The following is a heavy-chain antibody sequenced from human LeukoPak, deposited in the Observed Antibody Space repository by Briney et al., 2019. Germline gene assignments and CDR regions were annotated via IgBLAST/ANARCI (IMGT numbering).Heavy chain of an antibody. CDR1: GGSISSSSFY. D-gene: IGHD6-19*01. V-gene: IGHV4-39*01. CDR2: IFYSGST. J-gene: IGHJ5*02. Sequence: SETLSLTCTVSGGSISSSSFYWGWIRQPPGKGLEWIGTIFYSGSTYYNPSLRSRATMSVDTSKNQFSLRLSSVTAADTAVYYCARQGYISGQGFRNNWFDPWGQGSLVTVSS. CDR3: ARQGYISGQGFRNNWFDP.